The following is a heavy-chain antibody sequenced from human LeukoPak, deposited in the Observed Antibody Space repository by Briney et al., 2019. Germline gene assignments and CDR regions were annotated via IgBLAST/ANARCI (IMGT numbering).Heavy chain of an antibody. CDR1: GYTFTGYY. V-gene: IGHV1-2*02. J-gene: IGHJ4*02. Sequence: ASVKVSCKASGYTFTGYYMHWVRQAPGQGLEWMGWINPNSGGTNYAQKFQGRVTMTRDTSISTAYMELSRLRSDDTAVYYCARDHSGGQEQGIDYWGQGTLVTVSS. CDR3: ARDHSGGQEQGIDY. CDR2: INPNSGGT. D-gene: IGHD7-27*01.